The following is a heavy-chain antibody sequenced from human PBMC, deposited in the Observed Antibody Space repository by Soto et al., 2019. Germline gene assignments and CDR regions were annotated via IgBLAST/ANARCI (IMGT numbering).Heavy chain of an antibody. D-gene: IGHD1-26*01. Sequence: PSDTLSLTCTVSGGSISNYYWSWIRQPPGKGLEWIGCIFYSGSTNYSPPLRSRVTISVDTSKNQFSLELSSVTAADTAVYYCARDGKVSGSATHWFDPWGQGTLVTVS. V-gene: IGHV4-59*01. CDR3: ARDGKVSGSATHWFDP. J-gene: IGHJ5*02. CDR1: GGSISNYY. CDR2: IFYSGST.